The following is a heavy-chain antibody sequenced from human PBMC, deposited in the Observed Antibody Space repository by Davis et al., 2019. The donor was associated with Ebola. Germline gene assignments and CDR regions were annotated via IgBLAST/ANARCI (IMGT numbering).Heavy chain of an antibody. V-gene: IGHV3-23*01. CDR2: ISSGGGAP. Sequence: GESLNTSCAASGFTSSTYAMGWVRQAPGKVLEWVSDISSGGGAPYYADSVKGRFTISRDNSKNTLYLQMDSLRAEDTAVYYCATLRYFDWLFPNGPDYWGQGTLVTVSS. CDR1: GFTSSTYA. J-gene: IGHJ4*02. D-gene: IGHD3-9*01. CDR3: ATLRYFDWLFPNGPDY.